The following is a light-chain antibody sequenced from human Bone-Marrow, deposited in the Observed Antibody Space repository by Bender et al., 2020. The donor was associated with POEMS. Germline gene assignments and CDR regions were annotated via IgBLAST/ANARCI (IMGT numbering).Light chain of an antibody. CDR3: TSRTISHTLM. CDR2: DVY. CDR1: SSDVGAYNY. V-gene: IGLV2-14*03. J-gene: IGLJ3*02. Sequence: QSALTQPASVSGSPGHSITISCTGTSSDVGAYNYVSWYEQHPGKVPKLIIYDVYYRPSGVSSRFSGSKSGNTASLTISGLQAEDEDDYYCTSRTISHTLMFGGGTKLTVL.